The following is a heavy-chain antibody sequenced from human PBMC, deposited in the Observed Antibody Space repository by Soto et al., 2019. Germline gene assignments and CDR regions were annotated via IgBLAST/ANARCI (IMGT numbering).Heavy chain of an antibody. CDR3: ARGELRYYYFDY. CDR2: ISYDGSNK. V-gene: IGHV3-30-3*01. Sequence: QVQLVESGGGVVQPGRSLRLSCAASGFTFSSYAMHWVRQAPGKGLEWVAVISYDGSNKYYADSVKGRFTISRDNSKNTLYLQMNSLRAEDTAVYYCARGELRYYYFDYWGQGTLVTVSS. CDR1: GFTFSSYA. J-gene: IGHJ4*02. D-gene: IGHD3-10*01.